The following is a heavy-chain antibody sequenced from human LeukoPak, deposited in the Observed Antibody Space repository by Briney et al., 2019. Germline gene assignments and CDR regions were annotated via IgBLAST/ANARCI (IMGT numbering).Heavy chain of an antibody. Sequence: SETLSLTCTVSGGSISSYYWSWNRQPPGKGLEWIGYIYQSGATHYNPSLRGRVTISVDRSKKQISLNLRSVTAADTAVYYCARGGVFDGVVVVDAFHIWGQGTMVTVSS. J-gene: IGHJ3*02. CDR3: ARGGVFDGVVVVDAFHI. V-gene: IGHV4-59*12. D-gene: IGHD3-22*01. CDR2: IYQSGAT. CDR1: GGSISSYY.